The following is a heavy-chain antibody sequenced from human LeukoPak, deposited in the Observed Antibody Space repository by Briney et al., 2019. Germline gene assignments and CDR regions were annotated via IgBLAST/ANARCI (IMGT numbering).Heavy chain of an antibody. J-gene: IGHJ5*02. CDR1: VFTFRSYA. Sequence: PGGSLRLSCAASVFTFRSYAMSWVRQAPGKGLEWVSAISGSGGSTYYADSVKGRFTISRDNSKNTLYLQMNSLRAEDTAVYYCAQEFGYGSGSYYNVLNWFDPWGQGTLVTVSS. D-gene: IGHD3-10*01. V-gene: IGHV3-23*01. CDR2: ISGSGGST. CDR3: AQEFGYGSGSYYNVLNWFDP.